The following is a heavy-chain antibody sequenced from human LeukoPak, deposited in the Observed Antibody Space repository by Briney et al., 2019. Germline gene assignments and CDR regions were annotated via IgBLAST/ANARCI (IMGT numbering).Heavy chain of an antibody. CDR2: INHSGST. D-gene: IGHD3-22*01. CDR3: ARLVVLIPYGMDV. Sequence: SETLSLTCAVYGGSFSTYYWSWIRQPPGKGLEWIGEINHSGSTNYNPSLKNRVTISVDTSKSQFSLKVSSVTAADTAVYYCARLVVLIPYGMDVWGQGTTVTVSS. CDR1: GGSFSTYY. J-gene: IGHJ6*02. V-gene: IGHV4-34*01.